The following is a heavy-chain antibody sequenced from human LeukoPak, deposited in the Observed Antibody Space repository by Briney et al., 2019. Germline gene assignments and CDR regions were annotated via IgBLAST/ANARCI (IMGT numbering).Heavy chain of an antibody. CDR1: GGTFSSYA. D-gene: IGHD3-22*01. CDR3: ARAVSMIVDDAFDI. Sequence: SVKVSCKASGGTFSSYAISWVRQAPGQGLEWIGGVIPIFGTANYAQKFQGRVTITADESTSTAYMELSSLRSEDTAVYYCARAVSMIVDDAFDIWGQGTMVTVSS. J-gene: IGHJ3*02. CDR2: VIPIFGTA. V-gene: IGHV1-69*13.